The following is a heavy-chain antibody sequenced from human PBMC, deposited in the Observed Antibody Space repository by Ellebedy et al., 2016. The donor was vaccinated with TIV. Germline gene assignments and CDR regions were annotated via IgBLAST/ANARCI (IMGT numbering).Heavy chain of an antibody. Sequence: AASVKVSCKASGFTFTNSAVKWVRQARGQRLEWIGWIVVGSGNAIYAQKFQERVTITRDMSTGTAYMELSSLRSEDTAVYYCAAGSTSSYVYFDYWGQGTLVTVSS. V-gene: IGHV1-58*01. J-gene: IGHJ4*02. CDR1: GFTFTNSA. CDR2: IVVGSGNA. D-gene: IGHD6-6*01. CDR3: AAGSTSSYVYFDY.